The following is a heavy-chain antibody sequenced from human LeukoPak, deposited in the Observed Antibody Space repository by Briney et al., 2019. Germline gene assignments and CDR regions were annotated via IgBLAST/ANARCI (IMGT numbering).Heavy chain of an antibody. CDR2: IYYSGST. V-gene: IGHV4-31*03. Sequence: SETLSLTCTVSGRSVSSGGYYWSWIRQHPGKGLEWIGYIYYSGSTYYNPSLKSRVTISVDTSKNQFSLKLSSVTAADAAVYYCARGPYYDFWSGGYYYCGMDVWGQGTTVTVSS. D-gene: IGHD3-3*01. CDR1: GRSVSSGGYY. CDR3: ARGPYYDFWSGGYYYCGMDV. J-gene: IGHJ6*02.